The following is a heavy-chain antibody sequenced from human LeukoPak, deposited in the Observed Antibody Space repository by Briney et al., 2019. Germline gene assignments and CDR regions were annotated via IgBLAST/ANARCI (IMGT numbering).Heavy chain of an antibody. V-gene: IGHV3-30-3*01. D-gene: IGHD3-22*01. Sequence: GGSLRLSCAASGFTFSSYAMSWVRQAPGKGLEWVAVISYDGSNKYYADSVKGRFTISRDNSKNTLYLQMNSLRAEDTAGYYCATDRYYDSSGYYYALLYWGQGTLVTVSS. J-gene: IGHJ4*02. CDR1: GFTFSSYA. CDR2: ISYDGSNK. CDR3: ATDRYYDSSGYYYALLY.